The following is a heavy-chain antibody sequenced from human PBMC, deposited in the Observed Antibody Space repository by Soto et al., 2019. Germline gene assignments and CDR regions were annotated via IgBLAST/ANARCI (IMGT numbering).Heavy chain of an antibody. CDR3: ARDQYDFWSGYFYFDY. CDR2: ISAYNGNT. CDR1: GYTFTSYG. V-gene: IGHV1-18*01. D-gene: IGHD3-3*01. Sequence: AASVKVSCKASGYTFTSYGISWVRQAPGQGLEWMGWISAYNGNTNYAQKLQGRVTMTTDTSTSTAYMELRSLRSDDTAVYYCARDQYDFWSGYFYFDYWGQGTLVTVSS. J-gene: IGHJ4*02.